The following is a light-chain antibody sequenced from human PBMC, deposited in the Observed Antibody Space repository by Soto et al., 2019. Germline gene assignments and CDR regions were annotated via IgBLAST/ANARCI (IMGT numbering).Light chain of an antibody. J-gene: IGKJ3*01. CDR1: QSVGTY. Sequence: EIVLTQSPATLSLSPGERATLSCRASQSVGTYLAWYQQKPGQAPRLLIYDASNRAAGIPARFSGSGSGTDFTLTISSLEPEDFAVYYCQQRNRWPPIFTLGPGTKVDFK. CDR2: DAS. V-gene: IGKV3-11*01. CDR3: QQRNRWPPIFT.